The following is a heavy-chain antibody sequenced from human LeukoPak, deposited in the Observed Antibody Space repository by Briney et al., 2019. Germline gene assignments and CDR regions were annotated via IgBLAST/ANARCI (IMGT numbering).Heavy chain of an antibody. CDR1: GGSISSGGYY. Sequence: SETLSLTCTVSGGSISSGGYYWSWIRQHPGKGLEWIGYIYYSGSTYYNPPLKSRVTISVDTSKNQFSLKLSSVTAADTAVYYCASITMVRGVTGALAFDIWGQGTMVTVSS. CDR3: ASITMVRGVTGALAFDI. J-gene: IGHJ3*02. D-gene: IGHD3-10*01. V-gene: IGHV4-31*03. CDR2: IYYSGST.